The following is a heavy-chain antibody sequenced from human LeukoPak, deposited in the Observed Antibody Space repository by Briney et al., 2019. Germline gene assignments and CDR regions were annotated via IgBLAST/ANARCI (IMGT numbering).Heavy chain of an antibody. CDR3: AGDRAPYCSSTSCYEVYYYYGMDV. CDR2: MNPNSGNT. D-gene: IGHD2-2*01. CDR1: GYTFTSYD. Sequence: ASVKVSCKASGYTFTSYDINWVRQATGQGLEWMGWMNPNSGNTGYAQKFQGRVTITRNTSISTAYMELSSLRSEDTAVYYCAGDRAPYCSSTSCYEVYYYYGMDVWGQGTTVTVSS. J-gene: IGHJ6*02. V-gene: IGHV1-8*03.